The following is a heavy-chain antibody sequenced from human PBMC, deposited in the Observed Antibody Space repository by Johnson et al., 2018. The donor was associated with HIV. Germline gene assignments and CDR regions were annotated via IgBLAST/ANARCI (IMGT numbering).Heavy chain of an antibody. CDR2: IRYDGSNK. D-gene: IGHD5-18*01. J-gene: IGHJ3*02. Sequence: QVQLVESGGGVVQPGRSLRLSCAASGFTFSSYAMHWVRQAPGKGLEWVAFIRYDGSNKYYADSVKGRFTISRDNSKNTLYLQMNSLKTEDTAVYYCTTDKQLWLTVDIWGQGTMVTVSS. V-gene: IGHV3-33*08. CDR3: TTDKQLWLTVDI. CDR1: GFTFSSYA.